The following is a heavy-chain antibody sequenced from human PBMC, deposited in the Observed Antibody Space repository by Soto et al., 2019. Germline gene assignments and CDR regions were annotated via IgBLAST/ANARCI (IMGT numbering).Heavy chain of an antibody. J-gene: IGHJ4*02. D-gene: IGHD3-3*01. V-gene: IGHV4-31*03. CDR2: IYYSGST. Sequence: SETLSLTCTVSGGSISSGGYYWSWIRQHPGKGLEWIGYIYYSGSTYYDPSLKSRVTISVDTSKNQFSLKLSSVTAADMAVYYCASKLRFLEWPFDYWGQGTLVTVSS. CDR1: GGSISSGGYY. CDR3: ASKLRFLEWPFDY.